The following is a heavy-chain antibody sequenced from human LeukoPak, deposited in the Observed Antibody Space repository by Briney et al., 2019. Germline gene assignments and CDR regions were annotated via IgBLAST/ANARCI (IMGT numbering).Heavy chain of an antibody. D-gene: IGHD2-2*01. CDR3: ARHSSRAPLPFDY. Sequence: GESLQISCQGSGYSFTSYWIGWVRPLPGKGLEWMGIIYPGDSDTRYSPSFQGQVTISADKSISTAYLQWSSLKASDTAMYYCARHSSRAPLPFDYWGQGTLVTVSS. CDR2: IYPGDSDT. CDR1: GYSFTSYW. J-gene: IGHJ4*02. V-gene: IGHV5-51*01.